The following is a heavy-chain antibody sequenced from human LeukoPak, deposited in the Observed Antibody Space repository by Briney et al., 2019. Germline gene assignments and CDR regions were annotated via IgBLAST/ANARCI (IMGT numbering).Heavy chain of an antibody. V-gene: IGHV3-23*01. J-gene: IGHJ4*02. CDR1: GFTFSSYA. D-gene: IGHD2-15*01. CDR3: ACYCNSGSSCSSRDC. CDR2: ISGSGGRI. Sequence: GGSLRLSCAASGFTFSSYAMKWVRQAPGKGLEWVSAISGSGGRIHHADSVKGRFSISRDNFQNTLYLQMNSLRVDDTAIHYCACYCNSGSSCSSRDCWGQGTLVTVSS.